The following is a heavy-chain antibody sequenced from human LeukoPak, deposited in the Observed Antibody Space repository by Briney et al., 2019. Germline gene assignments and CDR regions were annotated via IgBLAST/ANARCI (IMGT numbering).Heavy chain of an antibody. J-gene: IGHJ3*02. CDR3: AKTTGVATAVEKDDALET. D-gene: IGHD2-21*02. V-gene: IGHV6-1*01. CDR1: GDRISNSNNA. Sequence: SQTLSLTCVISGDRISNSNNAWNWIRQSPSRGLEWLGRTYYRSKWYNDYAVSVKSRITINPDTSKNQFSLQLNSVTPEDTAVYYCAKTTGVATAVEKDDALETWGRGTMVTVSS. CDR2: TYYRSKWYN.